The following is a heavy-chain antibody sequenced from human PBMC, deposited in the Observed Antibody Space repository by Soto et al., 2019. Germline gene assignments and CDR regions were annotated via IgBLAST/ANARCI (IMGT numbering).Heavy chain of an antibody. Sequence: SETLSLTCTVSGGSISSYYWSWIRQPPGKGLEWIGYIYYSGSTNYNPSFKSRVTISVDTSKNQFSLKLSSVTAADTAVYYCARRYGYAFDIWGQGTMVTVSS. J-gene: IGHJ3*02. CDR1: GGSISSYY. V-gene: IGHV4-59*01. D-gene: IGHD4-17*01. CDR2: IYYSGST. CDR3: ARRYGYAFDI.